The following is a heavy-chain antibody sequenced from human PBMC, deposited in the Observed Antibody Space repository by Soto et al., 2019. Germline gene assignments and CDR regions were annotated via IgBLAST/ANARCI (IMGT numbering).Heavy chain of an antibody. V-gene: IGHV3-33*01. J-gene: IGHJ4*02. CDR1: GFTFSSYG. CDR3: ARDSIAVAGHRPLYFDY. CDR2: IWYDGSNK. Sequence: QVQLVESGGGVVQPGRSLRLSCAASGFTFSSYGMHWVRQAPGKGLEWVAVIWYDGSNKYYADAVKGRFTISRDNSKNTLYLQMNSLRDEDTAVYYCARDSIAVAGHRPLYFDYWGQGTLVTVSS. D-gene: IGHD6-19*01.